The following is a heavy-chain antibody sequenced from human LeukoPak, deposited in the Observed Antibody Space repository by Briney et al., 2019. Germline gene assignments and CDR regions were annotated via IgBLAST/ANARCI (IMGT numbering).Heavy chain of an antibody. CDR1: AFTFSSYG. CDR2: ISYDGSDK. J-gene: IGHJ4*02. D-gene: IGHD1-1*01. CDR3: AKDAGTTRSFYYFDY. V-gene: IGHV3-30*18. Sequence: PGRSLRLSCAASAFTFSSYGMHWVRQAPGKGLEWVALISYDGSDKDYAKSVKGRFTISRDNSKNTLYLQMNSLRAEDTAVYYCAKDAGTTRSFYYFDYWGQGTLVTVSS.